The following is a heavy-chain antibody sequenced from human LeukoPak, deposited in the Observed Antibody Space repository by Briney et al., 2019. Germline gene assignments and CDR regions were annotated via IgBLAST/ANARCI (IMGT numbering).Heavy chain of an antibody. CDR1: GGSFSGYY. J-gene: IGHJ5*02. V-gene: IGHV4-34*01. Sequence: SETLSPTCAVYGGSFSGYYWSWIRQPPGKGLEWIGEINHRGSTNYNPSLKGRVTMSVDTSKSQFSLNLMSVTAADTAVYYCTRDTGTTGEVKFDPWGQGTLVTVSS. D-gene: IGHD4-17*01. CDR2: INHRGST. CDR3: TRDTGTTGEVKFDP.